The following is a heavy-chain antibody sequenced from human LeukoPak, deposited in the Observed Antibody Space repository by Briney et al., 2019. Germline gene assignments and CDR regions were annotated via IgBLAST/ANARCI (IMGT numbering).Heavy chain of an antibody. V-gene: IGHV3-7*01. CDR2: IKEDGGEK. J-gene: IGHJ5*02. CDR1: VFTFSNYW. Sequence: GGSLRLSCAASVFTFSNYWMSWVRQAPGKGLEWVANIKEDGGEKYYVDSVKGRFTISRDNAKKSLSLQMNSLRVEDTAVYYCVTLTTWFDPWGQGTLVTVSS. D-gene: IGHD4-17*01. CDR3: VTLTTWFDP.